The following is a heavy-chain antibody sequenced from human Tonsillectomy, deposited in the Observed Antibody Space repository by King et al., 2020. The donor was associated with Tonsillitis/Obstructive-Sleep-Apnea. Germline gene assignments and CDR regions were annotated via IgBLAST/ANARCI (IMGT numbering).Heavy chain of an antibody. CDR2: INPNSGGT. CDR1: GYTFTDYY. Sequence: QLVQSGAEVKKPGASVKVSCKASGYTFTDYYMHWVRQAPGQGLEWRGWINPNSGGTDSAQKFRGRVTMTMDTSISTAYMELSSLTSDDTAVYYCARGPRGYSYGSVDYWGQGTLVTVSS. J-gene: IGHJ4*02. V-gene: IGHV1-2*02. D-gene: IGHD5-18*01. CDR3: ARGPRGYSYGSVDY.